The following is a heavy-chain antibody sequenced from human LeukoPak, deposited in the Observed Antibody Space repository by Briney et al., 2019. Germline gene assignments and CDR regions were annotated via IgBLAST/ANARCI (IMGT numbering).Heavy chain of an antibody. Sequence: ASVKVSCKVSGYTLTELSMHWVRQAPGKGLEWMGGFDPEDGETIYAQKFQGRVTMTRDTSTSTLYMELSSLTSEDTAVYYCARASGSSAAPFDYWGQGTLVTVSS. D-gene: IGHD6-6*01. J-gene: IGHJ4*02. CDR2: FDPEDGET. CDR1: GYTLTELS. CDR3: ARASGSSAAPFDY. V-gene: IGHV1-24*01.